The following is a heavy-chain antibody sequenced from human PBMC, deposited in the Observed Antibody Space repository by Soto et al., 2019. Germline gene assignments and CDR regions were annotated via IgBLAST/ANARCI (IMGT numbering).Heavy chain of an antibody. D-gene: IGHD3-22*01. J-gene: IGHJ1*01. Sequence: EVQLVESGGGLVKPGGSLRLSCAASGFTFNIYSMNWVRQPPGKGLEWVSSISSSSNYIYYADSVKGRFTISRDNARNSLYLQMNSLRAEDTAVYYCANVGRNYYDDSGYYYEYFQHWGQGTLVTVSS. CDR1: GFTFNIYS. V-gene: IGHV3-21*01. CDR2: ISSSSNYI. CDR3: ANVGRNYYDDSGYYYEYFQH.